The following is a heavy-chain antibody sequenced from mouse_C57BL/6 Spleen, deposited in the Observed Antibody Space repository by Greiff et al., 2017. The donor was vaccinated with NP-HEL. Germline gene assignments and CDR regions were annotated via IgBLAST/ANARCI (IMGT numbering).Heavy chain of an antibody. Sequence: QVQLKESGPGLVAPSQSLSITCTVSGFSLTSHGVDWVRQPPGKGLEWLGVIWGGGSTTYNSAPMSRLSNSKDNPKRQVYLKMNSQPADDTAMYYCDKHKGYDYDDDAMDYGGQGTSVTVSS. CDR1: GFSLTSHG. D-gene: IGHD2-4*01. CDR2: IWGGGST. CDR3: DKHKGYDYDDDAMDY. J-gene: IGHJ4*01. V-gene: IGHV2-9*01.